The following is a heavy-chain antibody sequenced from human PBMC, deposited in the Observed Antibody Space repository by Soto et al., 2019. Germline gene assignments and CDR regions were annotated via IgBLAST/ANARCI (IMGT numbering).Heavy chain of an antibody. CDR1: GDSIRSSSFY. CDR3: VSHRNYIVVSGSFFDY. CDR2: IYWSGST. J-gene: IGHJ4*02. Sequence: SETLSLTCTVSGDSIRSSSFYWGWIRQPPGKGLEWIGSIYWSGSTYYNPSLKSRVTVSVDTSKNQFSLKLTSVTAADTAVYFCVSHRNYIVVSGSFFDYWSQGTLVT. D-gene: IGHD6-19*01. V-gene: IGHV4-39*01.